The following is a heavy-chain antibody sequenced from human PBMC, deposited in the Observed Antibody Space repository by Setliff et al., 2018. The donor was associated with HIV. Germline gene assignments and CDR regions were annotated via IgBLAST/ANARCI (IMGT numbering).Heavy chain of an antibody. Sequence: KPSETLSLTCALYGGSFSDYYWSWIRQPPGMGLEWIGEVNRGRRTNYNSSLKSRVTISIDTSRNQFSLTVSSVTAADTAVYYCAREIPYSYSGRGHPLWGQGTLVTVSS. CDR2: VNRGRRT. CDR1: GGSFSDYY. CDR3: AREIPYSYSGRGHPL. V-gene: IGHV4-34*01. D-gene: IGHD1-26*01. J-gene: IGHJ4*02.